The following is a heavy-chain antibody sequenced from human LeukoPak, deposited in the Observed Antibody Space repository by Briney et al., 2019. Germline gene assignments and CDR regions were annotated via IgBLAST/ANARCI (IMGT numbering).Heavy chain of an antibody. J-gene: IGHJ5*02. Sequence: SETLSLTCTVSGGSISSYYWSWIRQPPGKGLEWIGYIYYSGSTNYNPSLKSRVTISVDTSKNQFSLKLSSVTAADTAVYYCARDLYGSGSYYNRNWFDPWGQGTLVTVSS. CDR1: GGSISSYY. D-gene: IGHD3-10*01. V-gene: IGHV4-59*01. CDR2: IYYSGST. CDR3: ARDLYGSGSYYNRNWFDP.